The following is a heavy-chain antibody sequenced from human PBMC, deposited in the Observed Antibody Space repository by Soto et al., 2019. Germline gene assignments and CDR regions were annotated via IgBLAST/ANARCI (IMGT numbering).Heavy chain of an antibody. CDR2: IWYDGSNK. J-gene: IGHJ4*02. V-gene: IGHV3-33*01. Sequence: QVQLVESGGGVVQPGRSLRLSCAASGFTFSSYGMHWVRQAPGKGLEWVAVIWYDGSNKYYADSVKGRFTISRDNSKNTLYLQMNSLRAEDTAVYYCPRGGSYYDYWGQGTLVTVSS. D-gene: IGHD1-26*01. CDR1: GFTFSSYG. CDR3: PRGGSYYDY.